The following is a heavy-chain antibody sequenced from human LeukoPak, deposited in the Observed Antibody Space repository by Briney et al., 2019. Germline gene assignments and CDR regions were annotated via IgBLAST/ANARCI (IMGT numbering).Heavy chain of an antibody. CDR1: GYTFTSYG. V-gene: IGHV1-18*01. CDR2: ISAYNGNT. D-gene: IGHD5-18*01. J-gene: IGHJ4*02. CDR3: ARTVTGYSYGEIDY. Sequence: SVKVSCKASGYTFTSYGISWVRQAPGQGLEWMGWISAYNGNTNYAQKLQGRVTMTTDTSTSTAYMELRSLRSDDTAVYYCARTVTGYSYGEIDYWGQGTLVTVSS.